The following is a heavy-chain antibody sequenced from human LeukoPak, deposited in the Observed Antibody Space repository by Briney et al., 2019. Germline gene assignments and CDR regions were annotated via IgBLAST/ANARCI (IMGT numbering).Heavy chain of an antibody. V-gene: IGHV3-66*03. D-gene: IGHD3-22*01. Sequence: GGSLRLSCTVSGFTVSSNSMSWVRQAPGKGLEWVSFIYSDNTHYSDSVKGRLTISRDNSKNTLYLQMNSLRAEDTAVYYCAKDSGSSGYPRGFDYWGQGTLVTVSS. CDR3: AKDSGSSGYPRGFDY. CDR2: IYSDNT. CDR1: GFTVSSNS. J-gene: IGHJ4*02.